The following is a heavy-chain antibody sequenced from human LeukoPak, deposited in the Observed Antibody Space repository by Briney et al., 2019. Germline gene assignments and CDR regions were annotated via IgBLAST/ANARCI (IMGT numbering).Heavy chain of an antibody. D-gene: IGHD6-19*01. CDR1: GASISSYY. J-gene: IGHJ5*02. CDR3: ARRLPSGWYPNWFDP. CDR2: IYYSGST. V-gene: IGHV4-59*01. Sequence: SETLSLTCTVSGASISSYYWSWIRQPPGKGLEWIGYIYYSGSTNYNPSLKSRVTISVDTSKNQFSLKLSSVTAADTAVYYCARRLPSGWYPNWFDPWGQGTLVTVSS.